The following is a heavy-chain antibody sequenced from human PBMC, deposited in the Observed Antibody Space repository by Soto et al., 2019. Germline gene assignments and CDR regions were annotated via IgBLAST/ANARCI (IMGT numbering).Heavy chain of an antibody. CDR1: GFTFSSYS. J-gene: IGHJ4*02. V-gene: IGHV3-48*02. Sequence: EVQLVESGGGLVQPGGSLRLSCAASGFTFSSYSMNWVRQAPGKGLEWVSYISSSSSTIYYADSVKGRFTISRDNAKKSLYLQMNSLRDEDTAVYYCARVGGHGGNSPYFDYWGQGPLVTVSS. D-gene: IGHD2-21*02. CDR2: ISSSSSTI. CDR3: ARVGGHGGNSPYFDY.